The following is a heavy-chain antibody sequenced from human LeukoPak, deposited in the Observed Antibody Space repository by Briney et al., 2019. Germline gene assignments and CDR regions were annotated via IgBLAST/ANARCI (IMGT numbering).Heavy chain of an antibody. CDR1: GGSFSGYY. CDR2: INHSGST. D-gene: IGHD5-24*01. J-gene: IGHJ4*02. Sequence: SETLSLTCAVYGGSFSGYYWSWIRQPPGKGLEWIGEINHSGSTNYNPSLKSRVTISVDTSKNQFSLKLSSVTAADTAVYYCARGFVLEGYNQPLIYYFDYWGQGTLVTVSS. CDR3: ARGFVLEGYNQPLIYYFDY. V-gene: IGHV4-34*01.